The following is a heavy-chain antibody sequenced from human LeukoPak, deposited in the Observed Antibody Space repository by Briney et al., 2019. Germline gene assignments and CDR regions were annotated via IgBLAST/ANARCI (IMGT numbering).Heavy chain of an antibody. CDR3: ARVRRVAVAPDAFDI. J-gene: IGHJ3*02. CDR1: GLTFSSYE. Sequence: PGGSLRLSCAASGLTFSSYEMNWVRQAPGKGLEWVSFISSSGSTIYYADSVKGRFTISRDNAKNSLYLQMNSLRAEDTAVYYCARVRRVAVAPDAFDIWGQGTMVTVSS. CDR2: ISSSGSTI. V-gene: IGHV3-48*03. D-gene: IGHD6-19*01.